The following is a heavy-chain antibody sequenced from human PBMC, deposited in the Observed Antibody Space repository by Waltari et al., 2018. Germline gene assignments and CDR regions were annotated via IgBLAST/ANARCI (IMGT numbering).Heavy chain of an antibody. CDR1: GGSISSSSYY. CDR2: IYYSGST. CDR3: AREGDSSSWYPYYYYGMDV. J-gene: IGHJ6*02. D-gene: IGHD6-13*01. V-gene: IGHV4-39*07. Sequence: QLQLQESGPGLVKPSETLSLTCTVSGGSISSSSYYWGWIRQPPGKGLEWIGSIYYSGSTYYNPSLKSRVTISVDTSKNQFSLKLSSVTAADTAVYYCAREGDSSSWYPYYYYGMDVWGQGTTVTVSS.